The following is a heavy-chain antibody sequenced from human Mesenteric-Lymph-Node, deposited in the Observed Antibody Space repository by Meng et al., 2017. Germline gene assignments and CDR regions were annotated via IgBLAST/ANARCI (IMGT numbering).Heavy chain of an antibody. CDR3: ASFDHIPRRNYFDY. CDR2: IHHSGSA. D-gene: IGHD2-21*01. V-gene: IGHV4-30-4*01. Sequence: QVLLQESGPGLVEPSQTLSLTCTVSGGSMSSGNYYWSWIRQPPGKGLEWIGYIHHSGSAYYNPSLKSRVSISVDTSKNQFSLNLNSMTAADTAVYYCASFDHIPRRNYFDYWGQGTLVTVSS. J-gene: IGHJ4*02. CDR1: GGSMSSGNYY.